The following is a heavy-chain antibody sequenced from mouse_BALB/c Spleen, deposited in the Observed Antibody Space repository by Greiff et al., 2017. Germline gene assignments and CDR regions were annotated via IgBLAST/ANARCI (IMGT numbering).Heavy chain of an antibody. J-gene: IGHJ4*01. D-gene: IGHD1-1*01. CDR1: GYTFTSYT. V-gene: IGHV1-4*01. CDR2: INPSSGYT. CDR3: ARRDYGSSLYAMDY. Sequence: VQLQESGAELARPGASVKMSCKASGYTFTSYTMHWVKQRPGQGLEWIGYINPSSGYTNYNQKFKDKATLTADKSSSTAYMQLSSLTSEDSAVYYCARRDYGSSLYAMDYWGQGTSVTVSS.